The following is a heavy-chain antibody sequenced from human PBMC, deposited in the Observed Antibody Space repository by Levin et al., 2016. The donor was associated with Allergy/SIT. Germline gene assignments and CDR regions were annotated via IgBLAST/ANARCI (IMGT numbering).Heavy chain of an antibody. J-gene: IGHJ4*02. Sequence: ASVKVSCKASGYTFTGYYMHWVRQAPGQGLEWMGWINPNSGGTNYAQKFQGRVTMTRDTSISTAYMELSRLRSDDTAVYYCARDHCTNGVCRPDYWGQGTLVTVSS. D-gene: IGHD2-8*01. CDR1: GYTFTGYY. V-gene: IGHV1-2*02. CDR3: ARDHCTNGVCRPDY. CDR2: INPNSGGT.